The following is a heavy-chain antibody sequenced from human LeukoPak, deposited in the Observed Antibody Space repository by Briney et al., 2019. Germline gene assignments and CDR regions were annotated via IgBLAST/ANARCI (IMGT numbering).Heavy chain of an antibody. CDR3: AKDGAWLRFDD. J-gene: IGHJ4*02. CDR1: GFTFTTYW. V-gene: IGHV3-7*03. D-gene: IGHD5-12*01. CDR2: IKQDGTEK. Sequence: GESLRLSCAASGFTFTTYWMSWVRQAPGKGLEWVANIKQDGTEKYYVDSVKGRFTISRDNAKNSLYLQMKNLRAEDTAVYYCAKDGAWLRFDDWGQGILVTVSS.